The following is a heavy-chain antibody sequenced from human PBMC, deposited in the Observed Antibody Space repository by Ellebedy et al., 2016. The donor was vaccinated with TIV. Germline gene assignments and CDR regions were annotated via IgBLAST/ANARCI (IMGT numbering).Heavy chain of an antibody. CDR3: AKWTVGYCSSASCYTGDY. D-gene: IGHD2-2*02. V-gene: IGHV4-34*01. CDR2: IHHGGGT. Sequence: MPSETLSLTCAVYGGSSSGYFWSWFRQPPGKGLEWIGEIHHGGGTTYNPSLKSRVSISDDRSKNQFSLRLNSVTAADTAVYYCAKWTVGYCSSASCYTGDYWGQGTLVTVSS. CDR1: GGSSSGYF. J-gene: IGHJ4*02.